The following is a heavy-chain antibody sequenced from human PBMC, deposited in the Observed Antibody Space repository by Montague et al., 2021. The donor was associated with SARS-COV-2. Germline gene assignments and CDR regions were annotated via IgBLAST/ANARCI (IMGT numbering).Heavy chain of an antibody. CDR1: DGSVISTYPH. D-gene: IGHD6-13*01. CDR3: TRGIDSYKTGY. J-gene: IGHJ4*02. CDR2: LVHIDTA. Sequence: SETLSLTCTVSDGSVISTYPHWHWVRQSPGIGLVWIVCYLVHIDTADYNASLRSRVTISVDTSKNQFSLKLTSVTAADTAVYYCTRGIDSYKTGYWGQGIQVTVSS. V-gene: IGHV4-61*01.